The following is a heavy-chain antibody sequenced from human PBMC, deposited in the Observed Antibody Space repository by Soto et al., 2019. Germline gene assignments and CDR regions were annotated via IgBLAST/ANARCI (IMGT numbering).Heavy chain of an antibody. CDR3: TRNGDTVTYYPPMDV. J-gene: IGHJ6*02. CDR1: GFTFSDHY. D-gene: IGHD4-17*01. V-gene: IGHV3-72*01. CDR2: ARNKVQGYTT. Sequence: EVQLVESGGDLVQPGGSLRLSCTASGFTFSDHYMDWVRQAPGKGLEWVGRARNKVQGYTTEYAASVRGRFTISRDDSMNSLYRQLNSPKTADTAVYYCTRNGDTVTYYPPMDVWGQGTTVTVSS.